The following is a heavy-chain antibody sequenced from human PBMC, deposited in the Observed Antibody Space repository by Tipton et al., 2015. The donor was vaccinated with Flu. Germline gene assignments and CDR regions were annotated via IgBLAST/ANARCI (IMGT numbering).Heavy chain of an antibody. CDR3: ATLTGDDY. D-gene: IGHD7-27*01. Sequence: SLRLSCAASGFTFSNYEMNWVRQAPGKGLEWLSYISSSGNTIFYADSVRGRFTISRDNTKKSLYLQLNSLRAEDTAIYYCATLTGDDYWGQGIMVTVSS. V-gene: IGHV3-48*03. CDR2: ISSSGNTI. CDR1: GFTFSNYE. J-gene: IGHJ4*02.